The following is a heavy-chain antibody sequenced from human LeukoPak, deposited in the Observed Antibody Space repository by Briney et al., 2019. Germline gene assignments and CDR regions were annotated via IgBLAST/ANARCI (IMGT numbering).Heavy chain of an antibody. CDR2: IKQDGSEK. Sequence: PGGSLRLSCAASGFTFSNAWMNWVRQAPGKGLEWVANIKQDGSEKYYTDALKGRFTISRDNTKNSLSLQMNSLIVEDTAVYYCARAGSNWNYVYWGQGTLVTVSS. CDR1: GFTFSNAW. CDR3: ARAGSNWNYVY. J-gene: IGHJ4*02. D-gene: IGHD1-7*01. V-gene: IGHV3-7*01.